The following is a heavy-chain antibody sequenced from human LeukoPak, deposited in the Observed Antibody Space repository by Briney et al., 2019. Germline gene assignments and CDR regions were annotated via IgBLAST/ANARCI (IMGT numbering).Heavy chain of an antibody. J-gene: IGHJ4*02. CDR1: GGSISSYY. CDR2: IYYSGST. CDR3: ARHSGSSSYYFDY. D-gene: IGHD6-6*01. Sequence: SETLSITCTVSGGSISSYYWSWIRQPPGKGLEWIGYIYYSGSTNYNPSLKSRVTISVDTSKNQFSLKLSSVTAADTAVYYCARHSGSSSYYFDYWGQGTLVTVSS. V-gene: IGHV4-59*08.